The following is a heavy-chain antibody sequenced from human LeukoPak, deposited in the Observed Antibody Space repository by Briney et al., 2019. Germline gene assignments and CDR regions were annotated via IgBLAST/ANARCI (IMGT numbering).Heavy chain of an antibody. Sequence: GGSLRLSCAASGFTFSSYGMHWVRQAPGKGLEWVAVISYDGSSKYYADSVKGRFTISRDNSKNTLYLQMNSLRAEDTAVYYCARVFSGYYSSDYWGQGTLVTVSS. CDR1: GFTFSSYG. CDR2: ISYDGSSK. CDR3: ARVFSGYYSSDY. J-gene: IGHJ4*02. V-gene: IGHV3-30*03. D-gene: IGHD3-22*01.